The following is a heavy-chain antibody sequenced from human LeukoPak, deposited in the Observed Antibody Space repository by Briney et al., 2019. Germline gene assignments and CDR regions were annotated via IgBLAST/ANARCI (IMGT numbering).Heavy chain of an antibody. CDR2: IYPGDSDT. Sequence: GESLRISCKASGYTFATYWIAWVRQMPGKGLEWMGIIYPGDSDTRYSPSFQGHVTISADRSISTAYLQWSSLRASDTAMYYCARTGAAGMHNWLDPWGQGTLVTVSS. CDR1: GYTFATYW. J-gene: IGHJ5*02. V-gene: IGHV5-51*01. D-gene: IGHD6-13*01. CDR3: ARTGAAGMHNWLDP.